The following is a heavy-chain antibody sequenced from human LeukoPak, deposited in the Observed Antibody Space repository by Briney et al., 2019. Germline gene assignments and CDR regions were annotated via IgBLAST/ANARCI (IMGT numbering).Heavy chain of an antibody. D-gene: IGHD6-19*01. CDR3: ARFIVAGSENYYYYYYMDV. J-gene: IGHJ6*03. Sequence: SETLSLTCNVSGGSITGHYWSWIRQPPGKGLEWIGYIYYKGNTNYDSSLKSRVTISVDTSKNQVSLKLSSVTAADTAVYYRARFIVAGSENYYYYYYMDVWGKGTTVTVSS. CDR2: IYYKGNT. V-gene: IGHV4-59*08. CDR1: GGSITGHY.